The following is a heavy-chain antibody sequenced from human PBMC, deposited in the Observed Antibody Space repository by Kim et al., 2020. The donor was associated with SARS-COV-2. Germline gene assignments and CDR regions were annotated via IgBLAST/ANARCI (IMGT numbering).Heavy chain of an antibody. Sequence: GGSLRLSCAASGFTFNDAWMSWVRQAPGKGLEWVGRIKSETYGGTTEYAAPVNKRFTISRDDSINMVYLQMNSLKTEDTAVYFCTTEFYTYGLNFWGQGNLVTVSS. D-gene: IGHD5-18*01. CDR3: TTEFYTYGLNF. J-gene: IGHJ4*02. V-gene: IGHV3-15*01. CDR2: IKSETYGGTT. CDR1: GFTFNDAW.